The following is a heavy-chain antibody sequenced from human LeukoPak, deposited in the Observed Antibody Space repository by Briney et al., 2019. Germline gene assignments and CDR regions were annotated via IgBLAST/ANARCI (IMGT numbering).Heavy chain of an antibody. J-gene: IGHJ3*01. V-gene: IGHV1-2*02. CDR3: ARGGPLEWAPDAFDL. Sequence: ASVKVSCKASGYTFTGYYIHWVRQAPGQGLEWMGWINPQNTGTNYAQKFQDRVAMTRDTSIRTAYMVLIRLKSDDTAVFYCARGGPLEWAPDAFDLWGQGTMVTVSS. D-gene: IGHD1-1*01. CDR1: GYTFTGYY. CDR2: INPQNTGT.